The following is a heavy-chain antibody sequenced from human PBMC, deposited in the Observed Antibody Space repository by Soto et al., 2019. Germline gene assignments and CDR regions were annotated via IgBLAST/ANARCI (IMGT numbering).Heavy chain of an antibody. CDR2: IKQDGSEK. D-gene: IGHD1-7*01. J-gene: IGHJ6*03. Sequence: EVQLVESGGGLVQPGGSLRLSCAASGFSFSHYCMSWVRQAPGKGLEWVANIKQDGSEKYDVDSVKGRFTISRDNAKNSMCLQMDSLRDEDTAVYYCARVPSTRDIWSYGVGGKYYSYYMDVWGKGTTVTVSS. CDR1: GFSFSHYC. CDR3: ARVPSTRDIWSYGVGGKYYSYYMDV. V-gene: IGHV3-7*04.